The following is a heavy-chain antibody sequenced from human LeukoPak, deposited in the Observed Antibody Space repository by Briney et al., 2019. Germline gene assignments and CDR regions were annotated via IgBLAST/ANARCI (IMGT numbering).Heavy chain of an antibody. CDR1: GFTFSSYG. J-gene: IGHJ4*02. CDR2: ISNDGSKK. V-gene: IGHV3-30*18. D-gene: IGHD5-18*01. Sequence: TGGSLRLSCAASGFTFSSYGMHWVRQAPGKGLDWVAVISNDGSKKYYADPVKGRFTISRDNSKNTLSLQVSSLRTEDTAVYYCAKDRYSYAFEYSDSWGQGTLVTVSS. CDR3: AKDRYSYAFEYSDS.